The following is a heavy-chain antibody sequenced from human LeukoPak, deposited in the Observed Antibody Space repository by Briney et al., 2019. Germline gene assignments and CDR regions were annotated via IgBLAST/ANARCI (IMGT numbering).Heavy chain of an antibody. CDR3: ARSPESLGQGHLDS. J-gene: IGHJ4*02. D-gene: IGHD3/OR15-3a*01. CDR2: ISYHGLNK. CDR1: GFTFSSYS. V-gene: IGHV3-30*04. Sequence: GRSLRLSCAASGFTFSSYSMHWVRQAPGKGLEWLTLISYHGLNKDYTDSVKGRFTVSRDNSKNTLFLQMNSLRTEDTAIYFCARSPESLGQGHLDSWGQGTLVTVSS.